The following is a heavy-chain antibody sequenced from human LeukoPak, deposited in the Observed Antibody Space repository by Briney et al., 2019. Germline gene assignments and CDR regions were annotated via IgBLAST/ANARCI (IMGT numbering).Heavy chain of an antibody. V-gene: IGHV3-48*01. D-gene: IGHD5-18*01. CDR3: ASSGYSYGDDAFDI. J-gene: IGHJ3*02. CDR1: GFTFNNHN. Sequence: GESLRLSCVASGFTFNNHNMDWVRQAPGKGLEWISYISGSGDAIFYADSVQGRFTISRDNAKNSLYLQMNSLRAEDTAVYYCASSGYSYGDDAFDIWGQGTMVTVSS. CDR2: ISGSGDAI.